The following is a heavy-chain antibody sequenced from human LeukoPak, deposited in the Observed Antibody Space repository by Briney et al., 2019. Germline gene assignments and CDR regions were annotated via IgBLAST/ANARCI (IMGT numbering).Heavy chain of an antibody. CDR2: IYYSGST. CDR1: GGSVSSGSYY. CDR3: ARGVSSGYYYEESYFDY. D-gene: IGHD3-22*01. J-gene: IGHJ4*02. Sequence: SETLSLTCTVSGGSVSSGSYYWSWIRQPPGKGLEWIGYIYYSGSTNYNPSLKSRVTISVDTSKNQFSLKLSSVTAADTAVYYCARGVSSGYYYEESYFDYWGQGTLVTVSS. V-gene: IGHV4-61*01.